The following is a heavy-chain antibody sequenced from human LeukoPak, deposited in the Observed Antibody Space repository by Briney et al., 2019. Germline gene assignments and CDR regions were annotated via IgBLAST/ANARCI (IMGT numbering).Heavy chain of an antibody. D-gene: IGHD4-17*01. V-gene: IGHV1-69*05. CDR2: IMPLFGTA. CDR1: GGTFNNSA. Sequence: SVKVSCKTSGGTFNNSAISWVRQAPGRGLGRLGGIMPLFGTAGYAQKFQGRVTITKDESTRTVYLELTSLTSDDTAVYYCARDVHGDYGSGWFDPWGQGTLVSVSS. J-gene: IGHJ5*02. CDR3: ARDVHGDYGSGWFDP.